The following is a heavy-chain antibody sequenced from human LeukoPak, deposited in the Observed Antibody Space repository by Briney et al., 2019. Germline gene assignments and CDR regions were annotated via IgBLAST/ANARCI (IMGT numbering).Heavy chain of an antibody. D-gene: IGHD6-25*01. CDR3: ARGVLRGAATTYYFDY. Sequence: ASVKVSCKASGYTFTSYYMHWVRQAPGQGLEWMGWINPNSGGTNYAQKFQGWVTMTRDTSISIAYMELSRLRSDDTAVYYCARGVLRGAATTYYFDYWGQGTLVTVSS. V-gene: IGHV1-2*04. J-gene: IGHJ4*02. CDR2: INPNSGGT. CDR1: GYTFTSYY.